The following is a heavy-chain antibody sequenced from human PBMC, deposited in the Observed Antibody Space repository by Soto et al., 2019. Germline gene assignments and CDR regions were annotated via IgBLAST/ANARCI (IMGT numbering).Heavy chain of an antibody. CDR2: INPFGGST. CDR1: GYTFTSYY. V-gene: IGHV1-46*01. Sequence: ASVKVSCKASGYTFTSYYMHWVRQAPGQGPEWVGIINPFGGSTSYAQNFQGRITMTSDTSTSTVYMELSSLRSEDTAVYYCARALPRIAASREGDYWGQGTRVTVSS. J-gene: IGHJ4*02. D-gene: IGHD6-6*01. CDR3: ARALPRIAASREGDY.